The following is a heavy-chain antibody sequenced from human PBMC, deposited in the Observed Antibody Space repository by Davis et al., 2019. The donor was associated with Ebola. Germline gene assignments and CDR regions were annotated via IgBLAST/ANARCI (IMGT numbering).Heavy chain of an antibody. D-gene: IGHD1/OR15-1a*01. J-gene: IGHJ4*02. V-gene: IGHV3-48*01. CDR1: GFTFSSYS. CDR3: ARALTTGTTPYYFDY. CDR2: ISSSSSTI. Sequence: GGSLRLSCAASGFTFSSYSMNWVRQAPGKGLEWVSYISSSSSTIYYADSVKGRFTISRDNSKNTLYLQMNSLRAEDTAVYYCARALTTGTTPYYFDYWGQGTLVTVSS.